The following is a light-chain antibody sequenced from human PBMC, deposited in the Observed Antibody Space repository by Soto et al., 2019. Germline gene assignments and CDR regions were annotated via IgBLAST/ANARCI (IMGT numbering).Light chain of an antibody. CDR3: CAYSARGTHV. V-gene: IGLV2-14*03. Sequence: QSALTQPASVSGSPGQSITFSCTGTSSDVGSYDYVSWHQQHPGKAPKLIIYDVNNRPSGVPSRFSGSKSGNTASLIISGLQTEYEADYYCCAYSARGTHVFGTGTKLTVL. CDR1: SSDVGSYDY. CDR2: DVN. J-gene: IGLJ1*01.